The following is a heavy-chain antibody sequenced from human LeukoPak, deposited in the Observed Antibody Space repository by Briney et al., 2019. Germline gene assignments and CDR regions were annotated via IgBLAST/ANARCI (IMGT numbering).Heavy chain of an antibody. Sequence: PSETLSLTCTVSGGSISSSSYYWGWIRQPPGKGLEWIGSIYYSGSTYYNPSLKSRVTISVDTSKNQFSLKLSSVTAADTAVYXCAREGGGAFGLDYWGQGTLVTVSS. D-gene: IGHD3-10*01. CDR1: GGSISSSSYY. CDR2: IYYSGST. CDR3: AREGGGAFGLDY. J-gene: IGHJ4*02. V-gene: IGHV4-39*02.